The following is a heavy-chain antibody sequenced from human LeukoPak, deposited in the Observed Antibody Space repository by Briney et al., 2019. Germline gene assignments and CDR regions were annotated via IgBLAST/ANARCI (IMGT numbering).Heavy chain of an antibody. CDR2: IKQDGSQK. Sequence: GGSLRLSCAASGFTFTNYWMNWVRQAPGKGLEWVAAIKQDGSQKHYVASVKGRFTISRDNAKNSLYLQMNSLRAEDTAVYYCARGAYYYDSSGYYSDYWGQGTLVTVSS. J-gene: IGHJ4*02. V-gene: IGHV3-7*01. CDR3: ARGAYYYDSSGYYSDY. D-gene: IGHD3-22*01. CDR1: GFTFTNYW.